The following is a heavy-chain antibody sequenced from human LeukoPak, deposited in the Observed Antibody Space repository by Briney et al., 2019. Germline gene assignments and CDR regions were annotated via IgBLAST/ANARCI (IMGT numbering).Heavy chain of an antibody. V-gene: IGHV3-48*03. CDR2: ISSSGSTI. Sequence: GGSLRLSCAASGFTFSSYEMNWVRQAPGKGLEWVSYISSSGSTIYYADSVKGRFTISRDNSKNTLYLQMNSLRAEDTAVYYCAKDGFASGWPYYYYYYMDVWGKGTTVTVSS. J-gene: IGHJ6*03. CDR3: AKDGFASGWPYYYYYYMDV. D-gene: IGHD6-19*01. CDR1: GFTFSSYE.